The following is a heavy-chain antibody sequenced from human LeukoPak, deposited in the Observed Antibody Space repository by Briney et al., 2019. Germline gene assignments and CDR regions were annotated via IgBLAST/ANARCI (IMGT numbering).Heavy chain of an antibody. D-gene: IGHD1-26*01. Sequence: ASVNVSCKASGYTFTRYGISWVRQAPGQGLEWMGWISPYNGNTKYAQKLQGRVTMTTDTSTSTTYMELRSLRSDDTAVYYCARVGLTYPWLDYWGQGTLVTVSS. CDR2: ISPYNGNT. V-gene: IGHV1-18*01. CDR3: ARVGLTYPWLDY. CDR1: GYTFTRYG. J-gene: IGHJ4*02.